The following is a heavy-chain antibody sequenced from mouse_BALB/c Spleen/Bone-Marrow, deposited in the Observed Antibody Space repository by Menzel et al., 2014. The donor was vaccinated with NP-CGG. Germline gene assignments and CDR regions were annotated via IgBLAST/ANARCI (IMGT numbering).Heavy chain of an antibody. Sequence: LQQSGAELVKPGASVKMSCKASGYTFTSYNMHWVKQTPGQGLEWIGAIYPGNGDTSYNQKFKGKATLTADKSSSTAYMQLSSLTSEDSAVYYCARSGSSDYYAMDYWGQGTSVTVSS. CDR2: IYPGNGDT. CDR1: GYTFTSYN. CDR3: ARSGSSDYYAMDY. J-gene: IGHJ4*01. V-gene: IGHV1-12*01. D-gene: IGHD3-1*01.